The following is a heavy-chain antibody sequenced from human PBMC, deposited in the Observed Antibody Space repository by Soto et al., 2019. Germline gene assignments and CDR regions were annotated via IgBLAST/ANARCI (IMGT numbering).Heavy chain of an antibody. CDR1: GGPIASYY. V-gene: IGHV4-59*01. CDR2: VYYTMAT. CDR3: ATDRILYGSEY. D-gene: IGHD3-10*01. J-gene: IGHJ4*02. Sequence: PSETLCLTCTISGGPIASYYWGWIRQPPGKGLEWIGYVYYTMATNYNPSLKSRVTISLDTSKNQFSLELNSVTAADTGVYYCATDRILYGSEYWGQGIPVTVS.